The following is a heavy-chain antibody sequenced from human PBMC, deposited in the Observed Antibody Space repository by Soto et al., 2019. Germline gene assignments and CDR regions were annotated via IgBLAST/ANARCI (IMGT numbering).Heavy chain of an antibody. J-gene: IGHJ6*02. V-gene: IGHV3-21*01. CDR3: ARDRVYDILTGYLRSHLHYYFYGMDV. D-gene: IGHD3-9*01. Sequence: GGSLRLSCAASGFTFSSYSMNWVRQAPGKGLEWVSSISSSSSYIYYADSVKGRFTISRDNAKNSLYLQMNSLRAEDTAVYYCARDRVYDILTGYLRSHLHYYFYGMDVWGQGTTVTVSS. CDR1: GFTFSSYS. CDR2: ISSSSSYI.